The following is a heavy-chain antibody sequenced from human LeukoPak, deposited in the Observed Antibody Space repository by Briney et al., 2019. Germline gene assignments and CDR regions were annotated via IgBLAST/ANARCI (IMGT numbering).Heavy chain of an antibody. J-gene: IGHJ4*02. CDR3: ARYPDYGDYVFDY. CDR1: GVSISSGGYY. V-gene: IGHV4-34*01. D-gene: IGHD4-17*01. Sequence: SETLSLTCAVSGVSISSGGYYWSWIRQPPGKGLEWIGEINHSGSTNYNPSLKSRVTISVDTSKNQFSLKLSSVTAADTAVYYCARYPDYGDYVFDYWGQGTLVTVSS. CDR2: INHSGST.